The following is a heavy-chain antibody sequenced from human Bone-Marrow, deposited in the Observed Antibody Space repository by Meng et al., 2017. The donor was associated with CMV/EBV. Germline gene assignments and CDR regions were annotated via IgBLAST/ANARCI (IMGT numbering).Heavy chain of an antibody. CDR3: ARRGFVVVPAAPLDY. V-gene: IGHV3-21*01. Sequence: GGSLRLSCAASGFTFSSYSMNWVRQAPGKGLEWVSSISSSSSYIYYADSVKGRFTISRDNAKNSLYLQMNSLRAEDTAVYYCARRGFVVVPAAPLDYWGQGTLVTVSS. D-gene: IGHD2-2*01. CDR2: ISSSSSYI. J-gene: IGHJ4*02. CDR1: GFTFSSYS.